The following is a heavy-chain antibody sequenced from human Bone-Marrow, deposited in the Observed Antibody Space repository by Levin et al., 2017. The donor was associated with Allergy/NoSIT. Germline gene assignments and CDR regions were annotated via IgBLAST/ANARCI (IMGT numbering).Heavy chain of an antibody. CDR1: GFTFSSYA. V-gene: IGHV3-30-3*01. Sequence: GGSLRLSCAASGFTFSSYAMHWVRQAPGKGLEWVAVISYDGSNKYYADSVKGRFTISRDNSKNTLYLQMNSLRAEDTAVYYCARDRILTGYYIGRRDYYYDGRDVWGQGTTVTVSS. CDR3: ARDRILTGYYIGRRDYYYDGRDV. CDR2: ISYDGSNK. D-gene: IGHD3-9*01. J-gene: IGHJ6*02.